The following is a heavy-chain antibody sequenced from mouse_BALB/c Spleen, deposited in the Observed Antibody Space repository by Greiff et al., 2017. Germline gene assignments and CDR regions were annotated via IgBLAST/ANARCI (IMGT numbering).Heavy chain of an antibody. CDR2: INPSTGYT. Sequence: VQLQESGAELVKPGASVKMSCTASGYTFTSYWMHWVKQRPGQGLEWIGYINPSTGYTEYNQKFKDKATLTADKSSSTAYMQLSSLTSEDSAVYYCASPYGNFYYYAMDYWGQGTTVTVSS. CDR1: GYTFTSYW. CDR3: ASPYGNFYYYAMDY. V-gene: IGHV1-7*01. J-gene: IGHJ4*01. D-gene: IGHD2-1*01.